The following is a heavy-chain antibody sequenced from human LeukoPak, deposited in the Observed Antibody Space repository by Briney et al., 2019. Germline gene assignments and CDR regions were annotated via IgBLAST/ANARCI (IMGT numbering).Heavy chain of an antibody. CDR3: ARYGHSPYFDN. Sequence: VASVKVSCKASGYTFTSYHILWVRQAPGQGLEWMGIINPSGGSTSNAQNFQGRGTMTRDMSTSTVYLELSSLRSEDTAVYYCARYGHSPYFDNWGQGTLVTVSS. CDR1: GYTFTSYH. CDR2: INPSGGST. V-gene: IGHV1-46*01. J-gene: IGHJ4*02. D-gene: IGHD4-17*01.